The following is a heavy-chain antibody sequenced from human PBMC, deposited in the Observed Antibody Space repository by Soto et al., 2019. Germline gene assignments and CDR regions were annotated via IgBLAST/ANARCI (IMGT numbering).Heavy chain of an antibody. D-gene: IGHD3-10*01. CDR3: ARVNYYGSGSYQDFFYFYALDV. V-gene: IGHV1-8*01. J-gene: IGHJ6*02. CDR2: MNPNSGDT. CDR1: GYTFSTYD. Sequence: ASVKVSCKTSGYTFSTYDINWVRQAPGQGLEWMGWMNPNSGDTGYAQKFLGRLTMTRDSSIRTVYMELSSLSSEDTAVYYCARVNYYGSGSYQDFFYFYALDVWGQGTTVTVSS.